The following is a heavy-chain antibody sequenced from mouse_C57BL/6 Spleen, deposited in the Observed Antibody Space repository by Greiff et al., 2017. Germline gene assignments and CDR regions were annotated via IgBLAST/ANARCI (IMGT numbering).Heavy chain of an antibody. J-gene: IGHJ4*01. V-gene: IGHV1-69*01. CDR1: GYTFTSYW. CDR3: ARYDGYYVDAMDY. CDR2: IDPSDSIT. Sequence: QVQLQQPGAELVMPGASVKLSCKASGYTFTSYWMHWVKQRPGQGLEWIGEIDPSDSITNYNQKFKGKSTLTVDKSSSTAYMQLSSLTSEDSAVYYCARYDGYYVDAMDYWGQGTSVTVSS. D-gene: IGHD2-3*01.